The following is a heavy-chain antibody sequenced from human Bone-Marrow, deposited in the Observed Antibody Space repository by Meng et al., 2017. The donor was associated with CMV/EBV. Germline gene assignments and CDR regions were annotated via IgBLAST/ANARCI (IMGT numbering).Heavy chain of an antibody. CDR3: TTDTTMIVVVITTS. CDR2: IKSKTDGGTT. J-gene: IGHJ5*02. V-gene: IGHV3-15*01. CDR1: GFTFSNAW. D-gene: IGHD3-22*01. Sequence: SGFTFSNAWMSWVRQAPGKGLEWVGRIKSKTDGGTTDYAAPVKGRFTISRDDSKNTLYLQMNSLKTEDTAVYYCTTDTTMIVVVITTSWGQGTLVTVSS.